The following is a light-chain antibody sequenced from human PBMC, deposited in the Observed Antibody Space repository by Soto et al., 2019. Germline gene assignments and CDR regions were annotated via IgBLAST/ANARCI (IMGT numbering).Light chain of an antibody. J-gene: IGKJ2*01. CDR1: QSISTY. CDR2: AAS. V-gene: IGKV1-39*01. CDR3: RQSYRAPYT. Sequence: DIQMTQSPSSLSASVGDRVTVTCRASQSISTYLNWYQQKPGKAPKLLIYAASSLQSGVPSRFTGGGAGTDFTLTITSLQPEDFVTSYCRQSYRAPYTFGQGTKVESK.